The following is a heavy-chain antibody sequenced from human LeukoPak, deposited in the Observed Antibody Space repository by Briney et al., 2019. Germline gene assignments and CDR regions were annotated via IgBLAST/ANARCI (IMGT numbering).Heavy chain of an antibody. CDR3: ARGRHYDSSGYYSISRGYYFDY. CDR1: GGSFSGYY. V-gene: IGHV4-34*01. J-gene: IGHJ4*02. Sequence: SSETPSLTCAVYGGSFSGYYWSWIRQPPGKGLEWIGEINHSGGTNYNPSLKSRVTISVDTSKNQFSLKLSSVTAADTAVYYCARGRHYDSSGYYSISRGYYFDYWGQGTLVTVSS. D-gene: IGHD3-22*01. CDR2: INHSGGT.